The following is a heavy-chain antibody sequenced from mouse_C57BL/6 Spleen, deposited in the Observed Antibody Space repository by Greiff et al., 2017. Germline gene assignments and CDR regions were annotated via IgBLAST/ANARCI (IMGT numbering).Heavy chain of an antibody. CDR2: ISDGGSYT. CDR1: GFTFSSYA. Sequence: EVQGVESGGGLVKPGGSLKLSCAASGFTFSSYAMSWVRQTPEKRLEWVATISDGGSYTYYPDNVKGRFTISRDNAKNHLYLQMSHLKSEDTAMYYCARDHRWGQGTLVTVSA. J-gene: IGHJ3*01. CDR3: ARDHR. V-gene: IGHV5-4*01.